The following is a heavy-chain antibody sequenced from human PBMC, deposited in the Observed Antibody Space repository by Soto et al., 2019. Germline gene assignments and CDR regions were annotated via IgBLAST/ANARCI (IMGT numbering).Heavy chain of an antibody. D-gene: IGHD2-2*01. CDR3: AKDRWMPAMSAEYFPH. V-gene: IGHV3-30*18. CDR2: ISYAGSNK. CDR1: GFTFRSYG. J-gene: IGHJ1*01. Sequence: QVQLVESGGGVVQPGRSLRLSCAASGFTFRSYGMHWVSQAPGKGLEWVAVISYAGSNKYYAASVKGRFTISRDNSKNTLYLHMNSLRPEETAVYYCAKDRWMPAMSAEYFPHWDQGSVITASS.